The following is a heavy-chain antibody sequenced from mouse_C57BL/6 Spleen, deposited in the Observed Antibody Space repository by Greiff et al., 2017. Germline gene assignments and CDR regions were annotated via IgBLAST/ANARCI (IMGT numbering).Heavy chain of an antibody. CDR2: IYPGDGDT. Sequence: QVQLQQSGAELVKPGASVKISCKASGYAFSSYWMNWVKQRPGKGLEWIGQIYPGDGDTNYNGKFKGKATLTADKSSSTAYMQLSSLTSEDSAVYFCAREGTYYAMDYWGQGTSVTVSS. J-gene: IGHJ4*01. CDR1: GYAFSSYW. V-gene: IGHV1-80*01. D-gene: IGHD3-3*01. CDR3: AREGTYYAMDY.